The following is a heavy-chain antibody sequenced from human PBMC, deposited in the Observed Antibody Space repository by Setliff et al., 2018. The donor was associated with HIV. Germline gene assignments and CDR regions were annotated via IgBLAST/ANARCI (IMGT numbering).Heavy chain of an antibody. D-gene: IGHD5-12*01. CDR1: GFTLSPYA. CDR3: ARDFMATTNGFDY. J-gene: IGHJ4*02. Sequence: KTGGSLRLSCAVSGFTLSPYAINWVRQVPGKGLEWISSISSSTSYIFYADSVKGRFTISRDNAKNSLYLQMDSLRAEDTAVYYCARDFMATTNGFDYWGQGTQVTVSS. CDR2: ISSSTSYI. V-gene: IGHV3-21*01.